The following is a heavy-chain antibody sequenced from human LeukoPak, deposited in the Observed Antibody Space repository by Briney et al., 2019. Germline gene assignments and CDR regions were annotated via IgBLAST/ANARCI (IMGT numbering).Heavy chain of an antibody. CDR1: AFSFGEYA. V-gene: IGHV3-49*03. Sequence: PGRFLTLACPPSAFSFGEYAMNWFRQAPAKGLEWVGFIRTKTYGGTTEYAASVRGRFTISRDDSKSIGYLQMNSLKIEDTAVYWCSREDRYFDWLSAFHYWGQGTLVTVSS. J-gene: IGHJ4*02. CDR2: IRTKTYGGTT. D-gene: IGHD3-9*01. CDR3: SREDRYFDWLSAFHY.